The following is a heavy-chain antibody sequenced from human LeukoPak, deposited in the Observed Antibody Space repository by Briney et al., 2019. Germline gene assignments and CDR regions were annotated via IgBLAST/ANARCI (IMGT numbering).Heavy chain of an antibody. CDR2: IYYSGST. CDR1: GGSISSGSYY. V-gene: IGHV4-39*01. J-gene: IGHJ4*02. Sequence: SETLSLTCTVSGGSISSGSYYWSWIRQPAGKGLEWIGSIYYSGSTYYNPSLKSRVTISVDTSKNQFSLKLSSVTAADTAVYYCASNQYYGSGSSKEAPPDYWGQGTLVTVSS. D-gene: IGHD3-10*01. CDR3: ASNQYYGSGSSKEAPPDY.